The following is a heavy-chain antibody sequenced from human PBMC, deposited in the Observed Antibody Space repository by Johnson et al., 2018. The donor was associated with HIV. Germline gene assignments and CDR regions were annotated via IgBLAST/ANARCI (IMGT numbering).Heavy chain of an antibody. D-gene: IGHD4-17*01. V-gene: IGHV3-74*02. J-gene: IGHJ3*02. CDR2: INSDGSST. Sequence: VQLVESGGGVIRPGGSLRLSCAASGFTFSSYWMHWVRQAPGKGLVWVSRINSDGSSTSYADSVKGRFTISRDNSKNTLYLQMNSLRAEDTAVYYCARGEGDYGDNDAFDIWGQGTMVTVSS. CDR3: ARGEGDYGDNDAFDI. CDR1: GFTFSSYW.